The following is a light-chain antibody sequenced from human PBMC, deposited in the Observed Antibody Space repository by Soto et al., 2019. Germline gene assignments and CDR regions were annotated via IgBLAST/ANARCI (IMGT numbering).Light chain of an antibody. CDR1: GSDVGGYNY. CDR3: SSYTSSSTLGGV. V-gene: IGLV2-14*01. CDR2: DVG. Sequence: QSVLTQPASVSGSPGQSITISCTGTGSDVGGYNYVSWYQQHPGKAPKLMIYDVGNRPSGVSNRFSGSKSGNTASLTISGLQAEDEADYYCSSYTSSSTLGGVFGTGTKVTVL. J-gene: IGLJ1*01.